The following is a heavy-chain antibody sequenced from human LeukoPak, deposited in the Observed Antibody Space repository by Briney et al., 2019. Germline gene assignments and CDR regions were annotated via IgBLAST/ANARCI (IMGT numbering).Heavy chain of an antibody. CDR3: TKDGGIPGTPDAFNI. Sequence: GGSLRLSCAASGFTVSSNYMSWVRQAPGKGLEWVSVIYSCGSTYYADSVRGRFTISRDNSKNALYMQVNSLRAEDTAVYFCTKDGGIPGTPDAFNIWGQGTMVTVSS. V-gene: IGHV3-53*01. CDR1: GFTVSSNY. J-gene: IGHJ3*02. D-gene: IGHD1-7*01. CDR2: IYSCGST.